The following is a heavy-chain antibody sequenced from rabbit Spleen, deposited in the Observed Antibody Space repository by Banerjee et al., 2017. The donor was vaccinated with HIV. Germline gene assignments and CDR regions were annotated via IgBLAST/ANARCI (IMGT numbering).Heavy chain of an antibody. CDR3: ARDTGSFDFKL. CDR2: IGTGDGAT. Sequence: QEQLEESGGDLVKPEGSLTLTCTASGFSFSRDVMYCVRQAPGKGLEWIGYIGTGDGATYYASWAKGRFTISKTSSTTMTLQMTSLTAADTATYFCARDTGSFDFKLWGQGTLVTVS. CDR1: GFSFSRDV. V-gene: IGHV1S45*01. J-gene: IGHJ4*01. D-gene: IGHD4-2*01.